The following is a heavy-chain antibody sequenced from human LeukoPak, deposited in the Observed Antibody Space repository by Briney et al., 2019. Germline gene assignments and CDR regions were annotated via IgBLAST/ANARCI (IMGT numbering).Heavy chain of an antibody. CDR1: GGTFSSYA. Sequence: SVKISCKASGGTFSSYAISWVRQAPGQGLEWMGGIIPIFGTANYAQKFQGRVTITADKSTSTAYMELSSLRSEDTAVYYCARDRAGYYGYWGQGTLVTVSS. CDR3: ARDRAGYYGY. V-gene: IGHV1-69*06. J-gene: IGHJ4*02. D-gene: IGHD3-9*01. CDR2: IIPIFGTA.